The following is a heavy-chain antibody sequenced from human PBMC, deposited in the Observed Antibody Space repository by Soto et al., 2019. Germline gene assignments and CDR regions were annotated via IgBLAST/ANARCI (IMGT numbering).Heavy chain of an antibody. D-gene: IGHD2-2*01. Sequence: QVYLQQWGAGLLKPSETLSLTCDVYGGSFRDYYWNWVRQTPGKGLEWIGEIDHSGSTNYNPSLTSRVTISLHTSKQQFSLNLTSVTAADTAVYYCARLPGECTTATCYAFRRGDYWGQGTLVTVSS. CDR2: IDHSGST. V-gene: IGHV4-34*02. J-gene: IGHJ4*02. CDR3: ARLPGECTTATCYAFRRGDY. CDR1: GGSFRDYY.